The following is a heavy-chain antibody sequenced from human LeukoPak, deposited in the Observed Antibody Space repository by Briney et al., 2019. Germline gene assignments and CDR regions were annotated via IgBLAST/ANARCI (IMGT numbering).Heavy chain of an antibody. V-gene: IGHV3-33*01. Sequence: GGSLRLSCAASGFTFSSYGMHWVRQAPGKGLEWVAVIWYDGSNKYYADSVKGRFTISRDNSKNTLYLQMNSLRGEDTAVYYCARARGYSGYDFVDYYYYMDVWGKGTTVTVSS. J-gene: IGHJ6*03. CDR3: ARARGYSGYDFVDYYYYMDV. CDR2: IWYDGSNK. CDR1: GFTFSSYG. D-gene: IGHD5-12*01.